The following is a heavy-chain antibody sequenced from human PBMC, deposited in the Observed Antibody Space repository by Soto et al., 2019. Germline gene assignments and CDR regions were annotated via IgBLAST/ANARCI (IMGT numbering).Heavy chain of an antibody. Sequence: PGGSLRLSCAASGFTFSSYGMHWVRQAPGKGLEWVAVIWYDGSNKYYADSVKGRFTISRDNSKNTLYMQMNSLRAEDTAVYYCARERLGYSYGKVYYYGMDVWGQGTTVTVSS. CDR3: ARERLGYSYGKVYYYGMDV. V-gene: IGHV3-33*01. J-gene: IGHJ6*02. CDR2: IWYDGSNK. D-gene: IGHD5-18*01. CDR1: GFTFSSYG.